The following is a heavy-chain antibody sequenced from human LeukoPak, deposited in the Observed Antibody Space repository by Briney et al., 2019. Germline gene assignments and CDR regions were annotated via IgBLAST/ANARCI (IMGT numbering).Heavy chain of an antibody. D-gene: IGHD6-19*01. J-gene: IGHJ4*02. CDR2: IWYDGSNN. CDR3: ARESIGWFDY. V-gene: IGHV3-33*01. Sequence: GGSLRLSCAASGLTFSSYGMHWVRPAPGKGLEWVAVIWYDGSNNYYADSVKGRFTISRDNSKNTLYLQMNSLRAEDTAVYYSARESIGWFDYWGQGTLVTVSS. CDR1: GLTFSSYG.